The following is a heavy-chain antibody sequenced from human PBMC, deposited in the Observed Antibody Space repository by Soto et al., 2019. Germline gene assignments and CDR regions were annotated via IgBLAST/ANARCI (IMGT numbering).Heavy chain of an antibody. V-gene: IGHV3-48*02. CDR3: ARPGGYGMDV. Sequence: EVQLVESGGGLVQPGGSLRLSCAASGFTFSTYSMTWVRQAPGKGLEWVSYISSGGSSIYHADSVKGRFTISRDNAKNSLYLQMNSLRDEDTAVYYCARPGGYGMDVWGQGTTVTVS. CDR2: ISSGGSSI. D-gene: IGHD3-10*01. CDR1: GFTFSTYS. J-gene: IGHJ6*02.